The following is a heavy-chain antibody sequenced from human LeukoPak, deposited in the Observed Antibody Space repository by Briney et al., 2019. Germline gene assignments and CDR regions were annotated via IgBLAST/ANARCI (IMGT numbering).Heavy chain of an antibody. CDR3: VKGGKYSSGHYES. CDR2: ISVGGTNT. J-gene: IGHJ6*02. D-gene: IGHD6-19*01. V-gene: IGHV3-64D*09. Sequence: GGALRLSCSASGFTFSNYAMHWVRQAPGKGLEYVSAISVGGTNTDYADSVKGRFTISRDNSKNTLDLQMSSLRPEDAALYYCVKGGKYSSGHYESWGQGTTVTVSS. CDR1: GFTFSNYA.